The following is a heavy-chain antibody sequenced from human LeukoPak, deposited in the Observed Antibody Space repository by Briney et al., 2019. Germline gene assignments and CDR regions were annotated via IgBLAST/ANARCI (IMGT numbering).Heavy chain of an antibody. Sequence: PSETLSLTCTVSGGSISSYYWSWIRQPAGKGLEWIGRIYTSGSTNYNASLKSRVSMSVDTSKNQFSLKPSSVTAADTAVFYCARENSGSYREFDYWGQGSLVTVSS. CDR3: ARENSGSYREFDY. D-gene: IGHD1-26*01. CDR2: IYTSGST. V-gene: IGHV4-4*07. J-gene: IGHJ4*02. CDR1: GGSISSYY.